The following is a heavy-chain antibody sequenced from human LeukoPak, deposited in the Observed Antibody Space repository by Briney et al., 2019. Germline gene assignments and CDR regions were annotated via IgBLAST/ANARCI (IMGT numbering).Heavy chain of an antibody. D-gene: IGHD2-2*01. CDR1: GYTFTSYW. V-gene: IGHV5-51*01. J-gene: IGHJ4*02. CDR3: ARAYCSTTRCYQGFDY. Sequence: GESLKISCQGSGYTFTSYWIGWVRQMPGKGLEWMGIIFPRDSETRYSLSFQGQVTISADESISTAYLQWGSLKASDTAMHYCARAYCSTTRCYQGFDYWGQGTLVTVSS. CDR2: IFPRDSET.